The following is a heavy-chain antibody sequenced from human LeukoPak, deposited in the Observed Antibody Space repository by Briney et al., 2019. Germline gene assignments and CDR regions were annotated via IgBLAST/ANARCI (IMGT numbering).Heavy chain of an antibody. Sequence: SETLSLTCTVSGGSTSSYYWSWIRQPPGKGLEWLGYIYYSGNTDYNPSLKSRVTISVDTSKNQFSPRVSSVTAADTAVYYCARGPPLDYWGQGTLVTVSS. V-gene: IGHV4-59*01. CDR2: IYYSGNT. CDR1: GGSTSSYY. CDR3: ARGPPLDY. J-gene: IGHJ4*02.